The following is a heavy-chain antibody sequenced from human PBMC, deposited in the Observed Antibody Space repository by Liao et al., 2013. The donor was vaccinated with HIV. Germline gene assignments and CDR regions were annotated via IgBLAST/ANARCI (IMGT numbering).Heavy chain of an antibody. CDR1: GGSISSYS. V-gene: IGHV4-4*07. CDR2: ISASGRT. D-gene: IGHD1-14*01. J-gene: IGHJ4*02. Sequence: QVQLHESGPGLVKPSRTLSLTCTVSGGSISSYSWNWIRQPAGKGLEWIGRISASGRTNYNPSLKSRVTMSVDTSKNQFSLKLSSVTAADTAVYYCARGEKTTKFDYWGQGTLVTVSS. CDR3: ARGEKTTKFDY.